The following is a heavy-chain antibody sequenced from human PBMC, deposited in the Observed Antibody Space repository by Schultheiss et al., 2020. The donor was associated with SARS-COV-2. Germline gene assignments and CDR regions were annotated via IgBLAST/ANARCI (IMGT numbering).Heavy chain of an antibody. CDR2: INHSGST. Sequence: SETLSLTCAVYGGSFSGYYWSWIRQPPGKGLEWIGEINHSGSTNYNPSLKSRVTISVDKSKNQFSLKLSSVTAADTAVYYCARELGGSYRFDYWGQGTLVTVSS. V-gene: IGHV4-34*01. CDR1: GGSFSGYY. CDR3: ARELGGSYRFDY. J-gene: IGHJ4*02. D-gene: IGHD1-26*01.